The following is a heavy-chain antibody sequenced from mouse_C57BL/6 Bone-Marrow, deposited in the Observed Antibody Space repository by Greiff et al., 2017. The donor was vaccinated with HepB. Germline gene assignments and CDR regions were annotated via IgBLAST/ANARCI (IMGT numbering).Heavy chain of an antibody. CDR1: GYTFTSYG. V-gene: IGHV1-81*01. D-gene: IGHD1-1*01. CDR3: ARGDYYGSSSGDFDY. J-gene: IGHJ2*01. Sequence: VQRVESGAELARPGASVKLSCKASGYTFTSYGISWVKQRTGQGLEWIGEIYPRSGNTYYNEKFKGKATLTADKSSSTAYMELRSLTSEDSAVYFGARGDYYGSSSGDFDYWGQGTTLTVSS. CDR2: IYPRSGNT.